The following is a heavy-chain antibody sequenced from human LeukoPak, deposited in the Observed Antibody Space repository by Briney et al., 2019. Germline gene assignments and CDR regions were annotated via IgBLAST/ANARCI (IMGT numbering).Heavy chain of an antibody. Sequence: GGSLRLSCAASGFTFSSYAMSWGRQAPGEGLEWVSAISGSGGSTYYADSVKGRFTISRDNSKNTLYLQMNSLRAEDTAVYYCAKDYCSGGSCYTEDYWGQGTLVTVSS. V-gene: IGHV3-23*01. CDR2: ISGSGGST. J-gene: IGHJ4*02. CDR1: GFTFSSYA. D-gene: IGHD2-15*01. CDR3: AKDYCSGGSCYTEDY.